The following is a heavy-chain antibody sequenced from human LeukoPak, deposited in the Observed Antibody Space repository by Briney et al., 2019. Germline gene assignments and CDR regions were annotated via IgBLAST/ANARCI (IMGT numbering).Heavy chain of an antibody. CDR1: GFTFSSYG. CDR2: ITSIHAYI. D-gene: IGHD1-26*01. V-gene: IGHV3-21*01. J-gene: IGHJ4*02. Sequence: GESLRLSCAASGFTFSSYGMSWVRQAPGKGLEWVSSITSIHAYIYYADSVKGRFTISRDNAKNLVYLQMNSLKAEDTAVYYCARNSAGAPFDCWGQGTLVTISS. CDR3: ARNSAGAPFDC.